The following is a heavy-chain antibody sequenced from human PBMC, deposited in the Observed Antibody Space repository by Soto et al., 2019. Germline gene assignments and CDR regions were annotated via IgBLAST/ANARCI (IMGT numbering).Heavy chain of an antibody. CDR1: GFTFSSYS. V-gene: IGHV3-21*01. J-gene: IGHJ4*02. CDR2: ISSSSSYI. Sequence: GGSLRLSCAASGFTFSSYSMNWVRQAPGKGLEWVSSISSSSSYIHYADSVKGRFTISRDNAKNSLYLQMNSLRAEDTAVYYCARVRYSGYDLGFSHGPKDYWGQGTLVTVSS. CDR3: ARVRYSGYDLGFSHGPKDY. D-gene: IGHD5-12*01.